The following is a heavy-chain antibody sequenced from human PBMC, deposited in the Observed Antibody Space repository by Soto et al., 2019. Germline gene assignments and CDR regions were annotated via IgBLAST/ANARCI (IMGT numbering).Heavy chain of an antibody. CDR1: GFTFSSYA. Sequence: GGSLRLSCAASGFTFSSYAMHWVRQAPGKGLEWVAFIWYDGSKKYYADSVKGRFTISRDNAKNTLYLQMNSLRAEDTAMYYCAREPSVGVENWWYAFDLWGHGTMVTVSS. V-gene: IGHV3-33*01. CDR3: AREPSVGVENWWYAFDL. J-gene: IGHJ3*01. CDR2: IWYDGSKK. D-gene: IGHD1-26*01.